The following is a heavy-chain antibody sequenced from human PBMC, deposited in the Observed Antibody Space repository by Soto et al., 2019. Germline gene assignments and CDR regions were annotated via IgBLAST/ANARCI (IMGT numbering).Heavy chain of an antibody. Sequence: KTSETLSLTCTVSGGSISSSSYYWGWIRQPPGKGLEWIGSIYYSGSTYYNPSLKSRATISVDTSKNQFSLKLSSVTAADTAVYYCARFPFGVVPVWFDPWGQGTLVTVSS. J-gene: IGHJ5*02. V-gene: IGHV4-39*01. D-gene: IGHD3-3*01. CDR2: IYYSGST. CDR1: GGSISSSSYY. CDR3: ARFPFGVVPVWFDP.